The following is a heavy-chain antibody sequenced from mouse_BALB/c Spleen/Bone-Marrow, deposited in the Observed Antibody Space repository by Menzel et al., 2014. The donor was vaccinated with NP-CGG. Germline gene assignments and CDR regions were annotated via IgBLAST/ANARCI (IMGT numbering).Heavy chain of an antibody. J-gene: IGHJ2*01. Sequence: DVPLVESGGGLVQPGGSLRLSCATSGFTFTDYYMNWVRQPPGKALEWLGFIRNKANGYTTEYSASVKGRFTISRDNSQNILYLQMNTLRAEDSATYYCTRDKGRVFFDYWGQGTTLTVSS. CDR1: GFTFTDYY. CDR3: TRDKGRVFFDY. CDR2: IRNKANGYTT. V-gene: IGHV7-3*02.